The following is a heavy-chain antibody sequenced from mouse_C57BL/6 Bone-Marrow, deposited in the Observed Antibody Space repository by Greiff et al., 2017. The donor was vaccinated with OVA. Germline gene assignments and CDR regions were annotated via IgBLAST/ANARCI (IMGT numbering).Heavy chain of an antibody. V-gene: IGHV1-81*01. CDR1: GYTFTSYG. Sequence: VKLQESGAELARPGASVKLSCKASGYTFTSYGISWVKQSTGQGLEWIGEIYPRSGITYYNEKFKGKATLTVDKSSRTAYMELRSLTSEDSAVYFCAREVYPYWDSDVWGTGTTVTVSS. CDR2: IYPRSGIT. D-gene: IGHD2-14*01. CDR3: AREVYPYWDSDV. J-gene: IGHJ1*03.